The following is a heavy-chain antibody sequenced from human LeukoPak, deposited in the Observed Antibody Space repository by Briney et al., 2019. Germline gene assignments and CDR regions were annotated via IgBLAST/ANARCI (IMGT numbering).Heavy chain of an antibody. J-gene: IGHJ3*02. CDR3: AREGRQGSGSYYGHDVAFDI. Sequence: ASVKVSCKACGYPFTSYAMHWVRQAPGQRLEWMGWINAGNGNTKYSQKFQGRVTITRDTSASTAYMELSSLRSEDTAVYYCAREGRQGSGSYYGHDVAFDIWGQGTMVTVSS. CDR2: INAGNGNT. D-gene: IGHD3-10*01. V-gene: IGHV1-3*01. CDR1: GYPFTSYA.